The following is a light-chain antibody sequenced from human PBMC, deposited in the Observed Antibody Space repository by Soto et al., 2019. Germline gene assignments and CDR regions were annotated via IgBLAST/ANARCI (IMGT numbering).Light chain of an antibody. J-gene: IGKJ1*01. CDR2: KAS. CDR1: QSISSW. CDR3: QQYGSSSPLT. Sequence: DIQMTQSPSTLSASVGDRVTITCRASQSISSWLAWYQQKPGRAPKLLIYKASSLETGVPSRFSGSGSGTEFTLIISSLQPDDFASYYCQQYGSSSPLTFGQGTKVEIK. V-gene: IGKV1-5*03.